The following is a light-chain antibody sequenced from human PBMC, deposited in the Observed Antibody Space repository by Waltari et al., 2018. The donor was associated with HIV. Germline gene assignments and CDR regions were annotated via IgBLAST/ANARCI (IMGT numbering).Light chain of an antibody. CDR2: RNN. CDR1: SSNIGSSY. V-gene: IGLV1-47*01. J-gene: IGLJ3*02. Sequence: QSVLTQPPSASVTPGQRVTISCSGRSSNIGSSYVYWYQQLPGTAPKLLMYRNNQRHSGVPDRFSGSKSGTSASLAISGLRSEDEADYYCATWDDSLSGLWVFGGGTKLTVL. CDR3: ATWDDSLSGLWV.